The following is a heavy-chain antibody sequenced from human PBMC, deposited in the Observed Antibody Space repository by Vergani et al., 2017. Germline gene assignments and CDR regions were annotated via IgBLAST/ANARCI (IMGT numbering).Heavy chain of an antibody. J-gene: IGHJ4*02. CDR1: GFTFSSYG. D-gene: IGHD3-22*01. Sequence: QVQLAESGGGVVQPGGSLRLSCAASGFTFSSYGMHWGRQAPGKGLELVAFIRYDGSNKYYADSVKGRFTISRDNSKNTLSLQMNSLTAEATSIYYCAGPQGTSAYYYGGFDYWGQGRLVTVSS. CDR3: AGPQGTSAYYYGGFDY. V-gene: IGHV3-30*02. CDR2: IRYDGSNK.